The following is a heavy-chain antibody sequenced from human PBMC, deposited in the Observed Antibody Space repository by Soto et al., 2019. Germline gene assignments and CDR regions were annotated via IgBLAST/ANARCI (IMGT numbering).Heavy chain of an antibody. CDR3: MRDRNWSPH. CDR1: GFTFDAYW. CDR2: IQQDGSDK. Sequence: PGGPVRLSCVASGFTFDAYWMSWVRQAPGKGLEWVASIQQDGSDKTYVESVEGRFIISRDNTKNSLYLQMNSLRGDDTAVYYCMRDRNWSPHWGQGTLVTVSS. J-gene: IGHJ4*02. V-gene: IGHV3-7*01.